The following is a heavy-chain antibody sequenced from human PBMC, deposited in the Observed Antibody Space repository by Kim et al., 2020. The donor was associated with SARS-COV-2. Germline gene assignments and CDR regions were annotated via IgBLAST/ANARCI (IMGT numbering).Heavy chain of an antibody. D-gene: IGHD6-19*01. Sequence: GSLRLSCAASGFTFSNAWMSWVRQAPGKGLEWVGRIKSKTDGGTTDYAAPVKGRFTISRDDSKNTLYLQMNSLKTEDTAVYYCTTDEVAVASFDYWGQGTLVTVSS. V-gene: IGHV3-15*01. CDR2: IKSKTDGGTT. CDR3: TTDEVAVASFDY. CDR1: GFTFSNAW. J-gene: IGHJ4*02.